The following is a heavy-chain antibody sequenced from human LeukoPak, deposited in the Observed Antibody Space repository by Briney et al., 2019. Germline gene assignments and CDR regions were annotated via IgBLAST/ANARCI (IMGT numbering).Heavy chain of an antibody. CDR2: IIPILGIA. D-gene: IGHD2-2*01. J-gene: IGHJ4*02. CDR3: ARGPSVGGELVY. Sequence: GSSVKVSCKASGGTFSSYAISWVRQAPGQGLEWMGRIIPILGIANYAQKFQGRVTITADKSTSTAYMELSSLRSEDTAVYYCARGPSVGGELVYWGQGTLVTVSS. V-gene: IGHV1-69*04. CDR1: GGTFSSYA.